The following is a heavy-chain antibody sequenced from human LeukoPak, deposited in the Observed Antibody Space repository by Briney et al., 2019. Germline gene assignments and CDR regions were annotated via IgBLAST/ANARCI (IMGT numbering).Heavy chain of an antibody. Sequence: GASVKVSCKASGYTFSSYAISWVRQAPGQGLEWMGGIIPIFGTANYAQKFQGRVTITADESTSTAYMELSSLRSEDTAVYYCARGSRFQTYDSTIYWGQGTLVTVSS. V-gene: IGHV1-69*13. CDR2: IIPIFGTA. CDR1: GYTFSSYA. D-gene: IGHD3-10*01. J-gene: IGHJ4*02. CDR3: ARGSRFQTYDSTIY.